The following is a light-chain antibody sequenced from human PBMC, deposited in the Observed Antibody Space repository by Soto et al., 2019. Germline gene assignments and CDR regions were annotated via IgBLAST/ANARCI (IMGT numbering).Light chain of an antibody. V-gene: IGKV3-11*01. CDR2: EAS. CDR1: QTVSSS. CDR3: QQHINWPLT. J-gene: IGKJ4*01. Sequence: EIVFTHSPATLSLSPGERATLSCRASQTVSSSLAWYQQKPGQAPRLLIYEASNRATGIPARFSGSGSGADFTLTISSLEPEDFALYYCQQHINWPLTFGGGTRWIS.